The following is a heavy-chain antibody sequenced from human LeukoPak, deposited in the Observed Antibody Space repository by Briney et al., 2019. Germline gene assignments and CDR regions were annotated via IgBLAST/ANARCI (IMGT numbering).Heavy chain of an antibody. CDR3: ARGGMVRGVSAPYY. CDR1: GFTVSSNY. J-gene: IGHJ4*02. Sequence: PGGSLRLSCAASGFTVSSNYMSWVRQAPGKGLEWVSVIYSGGSTYYADSVKGRFTISRDNSKNTLYLQMNSLRAEDTAVYYCARGGMVRGVSAPYYWGQGTLVTVSS. D-gene: IGHD3-10*01. CDR2: IYSGGST. V-gene: IGHV3-53*01.